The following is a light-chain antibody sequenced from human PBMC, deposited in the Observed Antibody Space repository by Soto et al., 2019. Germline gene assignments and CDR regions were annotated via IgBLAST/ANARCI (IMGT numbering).Light chain of an antibody. Sequence: QSALTQPPSASGSPGQSVTISCTGTSSDVGGYNYVSWYQQHPGKAPKLMIYEVTKRPSGVPDRFSGSKSGNTASLTVSGLQAEDEADYYCSSYAGSNTRVFRSGTKLTVL. V-gene: IGLV2-8*01. CDR3: SSYAGSNTRV. J-gene: IGLJ1*01. CDR1: SSDVGGYNY. CDR2: EVT.